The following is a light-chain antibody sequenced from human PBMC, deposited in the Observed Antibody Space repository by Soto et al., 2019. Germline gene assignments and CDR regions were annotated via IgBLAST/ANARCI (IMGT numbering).Light chain of an antibody. CDR3: QSYGGSLGGSGVV. V-gene: IGLV1-40*01. J-gene: IGLJ2*01. Sequence: QSVLTQPPSVSGAPGQRVTISCTGSSSNIGAGYDVHWYQQLPGTAPKLLIYGNSNRPSGVPDRFSGSKSGTSASLAITGVQAEDEADYYCQSYGGSLGGSGVVFGGGTKLTVL. CDR2: GNS. CDR1: SSNIGAGYD.